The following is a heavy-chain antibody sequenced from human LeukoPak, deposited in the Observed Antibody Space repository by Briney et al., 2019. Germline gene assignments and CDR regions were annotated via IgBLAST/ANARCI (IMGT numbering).Heavy chain of an antibody. CDR2: ISGSGGST. CDR1: GFTFSSYA. V-gene: IGHV3-23*01. D-gene: IGHD3-10*01. J-gene: IGHJ4*02. CDR3: AKDVQAMVRGVLHY. Sequence: GGSLRLSCAASGFTFSSYAMSWVRQAPGKGLEWVSAISGSGGSTYYADSVKGRFTISRDNSKNTLYLRMNSLRAEDTAVYYRAKDVQAMVRGVLHYWGQGTLVTVSS.